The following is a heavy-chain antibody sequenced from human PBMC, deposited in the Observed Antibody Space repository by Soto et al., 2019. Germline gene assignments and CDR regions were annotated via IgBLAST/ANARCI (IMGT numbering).Heavy chain of an antibody. V-gene: IGHV3-30*18. CDR2: ISYDGSNK. CDR3: AKDFAPITLKYYYYGMDV. D-gene: IGHD1-20*01. J-gene: IGHJ6*01. CDR1: GFTFSSYG. Sequence: QVQLVESGGGVVQPGRSLRLSCAASGFTFSSYGMHWVRQAPGKGLEWVAVISYDGSNKYYADSVKGRFTISRDNSKNTLYLQMNSLRAEDTAVYYCAKDFAPITLKYYYYGMDVW.